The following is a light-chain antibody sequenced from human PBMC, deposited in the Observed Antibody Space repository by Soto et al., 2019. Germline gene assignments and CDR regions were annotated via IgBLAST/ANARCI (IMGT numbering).Light chain of an antibody. V-gene: IGLV2-23*01. J-gene: IGLJ3*02. CDR3: CSYADNFWV. Sequence: QSALTQPASVSGSPGQSITISCTGTSSDVGGYKLVSWYQKYPGKAPKLIIYEDTKRPSGVSNRFSGSKSGNTASLTISGLQAEDEADYHCCSYADNFWVFGGGTKLTVL. CDR1: SSDVGGYKL. CDR2: EDT.